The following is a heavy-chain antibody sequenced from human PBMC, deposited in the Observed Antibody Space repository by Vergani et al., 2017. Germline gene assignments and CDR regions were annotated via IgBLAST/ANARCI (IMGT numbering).Heavy chain of an antibody. V-gene: IGHV4-34*01. CDR2: INHSGST. CDR1: GGSFSGYY. CDR3: ASQMYSSSWFDP. D-gene: IGHD6-13*01. Sequence: QVQLQQWGAGLLKPSETLSLTCAVYGGSFSGYYWSWIRQPPGKGLEWIGEINHSGSTNYNPSLKSRVTISVDTSKNQFSLKLSSVTAADTAVYYCASQMYSSSWFDPWGQGTLVTVSS. J-gene: IGHJ5*02.